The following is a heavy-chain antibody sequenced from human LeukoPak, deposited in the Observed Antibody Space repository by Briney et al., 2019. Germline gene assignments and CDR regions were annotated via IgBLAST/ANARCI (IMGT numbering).Heavy chain of an antibody. CDR1: GYTFTSYA. D-gene: IGHD5-12*01. V-gene: IGHV1-46*01. CDR3: ARASDIVATMGAFDI. J-gene: IGHJ3*02. Sequence: GASVKVSCKASGYTFTSYAMNWVRQAPGQGLEWMGIINPSGGSTSYAQKFQGRVTMTRDMSTSTVYMELSSLRSEDTAVYYCARASDIVATMGAFDIWGQGTMVTVSS. CDR2: INPSGGST.